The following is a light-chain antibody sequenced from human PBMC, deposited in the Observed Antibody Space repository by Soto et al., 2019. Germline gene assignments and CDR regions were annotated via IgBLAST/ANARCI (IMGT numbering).Light chain of an antibody. CDR1: QSVSSN. CDR3: QQYNNWPFSRT. J-gene: IGKJ1*01. V-gene: IGKV3-15*01. CDR2: GAS. Sequence: EIVMTQSPATLSVSPGERATLSCRASQSVSSNLAWYQQKPGQAPRLLIYGASTRATGIPARFSGSGSGTEFTLTISSLQSEDFAVYCCQQYNNWPFSRTFVQGTKVEIK.